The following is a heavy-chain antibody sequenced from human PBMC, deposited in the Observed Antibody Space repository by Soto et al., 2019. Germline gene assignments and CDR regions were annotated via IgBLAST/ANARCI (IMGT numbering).Heavy chain of an antibody. CDR3: ARATSLGYSYGNGPSY. CDR1: GFTFSSYW. J-gene: IGHJ4*02. D-gene: IGHD5-18*01. V-gene: IGHV3-7*01. Sequence: PGGSLRLSCAASGFTFSSYWMSWVRQAPGKGLEWVANIKQDGSEKYYVDSVKGRFTISRGNAKNSLYLQMNSLRAEDTAVYYCARATSLGYSYGNGPSYWGQGTLVTVSS. CDR2: IKQDGSEK.